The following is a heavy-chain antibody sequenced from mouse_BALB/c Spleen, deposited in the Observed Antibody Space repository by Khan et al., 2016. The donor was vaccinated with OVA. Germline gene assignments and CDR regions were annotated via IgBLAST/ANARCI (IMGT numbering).Heavy chain of an antibody. CDR3: ARAYYGNYREAMDY. Sequence: QVHVKQSGPGLVAPSQSLSITCTVSGFSLNGYGVNWVRQPPGKGLEWLGMIWGDGSTDYNSDLKSRLSISKDKSKSQDFLQMNSLQTDDTAMYYCARAYYGNYREAMDYWGQGTSVPVSS. CDR1: GFSLNGYG. D-gene: IGHD2-10*01. CDR2: IWGDGST. J-gene: IGHJ4*01. V-gene: IGHV2-6-7*01.